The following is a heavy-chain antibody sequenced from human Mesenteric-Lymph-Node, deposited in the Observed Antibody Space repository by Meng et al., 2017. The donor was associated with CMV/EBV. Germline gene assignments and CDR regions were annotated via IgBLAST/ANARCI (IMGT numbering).Heavy chain of an antibody. CDR3: AREYTSSWFDQ. J-gene: IGHJ5*02. D-gene: IGHD6-13*01. CDR2: INPNSGGT. V-gene: IGHV1-2*06. Sequence: SCKASGYTCTGYYMHWVRQAPGQGLEWMGRINPNSGGTNYAQKFQGRVTMTRDTSISTAYMELSRLRSDDTAVYYCAREYTSSWFDQWGQGTLVTVSS. CDR1: GYTCTGYY.